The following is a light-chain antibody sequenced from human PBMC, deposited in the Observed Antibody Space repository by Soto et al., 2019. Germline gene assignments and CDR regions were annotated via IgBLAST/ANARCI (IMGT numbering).Light chain of an antibody. CDR3: QTWGTGVV. Sequence: QPVLTQSPSASASLGASVKLTCTLSSGHSTYAIAWHQQQPEKGPRYLMKLYSDGSHIKGDGIPDRFSGSSSGAERYLTISSLQSEDEAAYYCQTWGTGVVFGGGTKLTVL. J-gene: IGLJ2*01. V-gene: IGLV4-69*01. CDR1: SGHSTYA. CDR2: LYSDGSH.